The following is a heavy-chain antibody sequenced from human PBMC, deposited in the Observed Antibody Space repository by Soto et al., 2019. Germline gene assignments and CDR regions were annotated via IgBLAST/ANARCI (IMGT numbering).Heavy chain of an antibody. V-gene: IGHV4-34*01. CDR2: INHSGNI. J-gene: IGHJ4*02. D-gene: IGHD6-19*01. CDR3: ARGQWLQRSEY. Sequence: QVQLQQWGAGLLKPSETLSLTCGVYAESFSGYFWNWIRQPPGKGLEWIGEINHSGNINYNPSLRSRVTISLDTSKNQFSLNLSPVTAADTAVYYCARGQWLQRSEYWGQGTLVTVSS. CDR1: AESFSGYF.